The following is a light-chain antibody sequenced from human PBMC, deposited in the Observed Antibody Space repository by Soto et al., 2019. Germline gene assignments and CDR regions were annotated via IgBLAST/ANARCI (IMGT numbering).Light chain of an antibody. J-gene: IGLJ2*01. V-gene: IGLV1-40*01. CDR3: QSYDSSLSGSI. CDR2: GNN. Sequence: QSVLTQPPSVSGAPGQRVTISCTGNSSNTGAGYDVHRYQQLPGTAPKLLIYGNNNRPSGVPDRFSGSKSGTSASLAITGLQVEDEAEYHCQSYDSSLSGSIFGGGTKVTVL. CDR1: SSNTGAGYD.